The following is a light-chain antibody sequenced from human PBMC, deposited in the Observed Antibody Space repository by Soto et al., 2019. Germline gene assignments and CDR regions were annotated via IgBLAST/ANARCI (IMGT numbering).Light chain of an antibody. V-gene: IGKV3-20*01. Sequence: EIVLTQSADTLSLSPGERATLSCRASQSVSSSHLAWYQQRLGQAPRLLIYRASSRATGIPDRFSGSGSGTDFTLTISRLEPEDSAVYYCQHYGSSPREVTFGQGTKPEI. CDR1: QSVSSSH. CDR3: QHYGSSPREVT. J-gene: IGKJ2*01. CDR2: RAS.